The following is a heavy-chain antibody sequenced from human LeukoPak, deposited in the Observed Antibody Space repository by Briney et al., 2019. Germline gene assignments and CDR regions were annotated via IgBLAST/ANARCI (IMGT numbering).Heavy chain of an antibody. J-gene: IGHJ4*02. CDR3: ARDDTMVRGVIPLDY. CDR2: IGGSGVNT. D-gene: IGHD3-10*01. Sequence: GGSLSLSCAASGFTFSSYAMSWVRQAPGKGLEWVSAIGGSGVNTYYADSAKGRFTISRDNSKNTLWLQMNSLRGEDTAVYYCARDDTMVRGVIPLDYWGQGTLVTVSS. V-gene: IGHV3-23*01. CDR1: GFTFSSYA.